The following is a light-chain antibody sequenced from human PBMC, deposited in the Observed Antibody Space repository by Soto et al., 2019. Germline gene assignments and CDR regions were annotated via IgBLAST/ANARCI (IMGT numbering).Light chain of an antibody. V-gene: IGKV3-15*01. Sequence: EVVLTQSPVTLSVSPGERATLSCRASQSVSNNLAWYQQKPGQAPRLLIYGASTRATGIPARFSGSGSGTEFTLTISSLQSEDFAVYYCQQYNNLYTFGQGTKLEIK. CDR3: QQYNNLYT. J-gene: IGKJ2*01. CDR1: QSVSNN. CDR2: GAS.